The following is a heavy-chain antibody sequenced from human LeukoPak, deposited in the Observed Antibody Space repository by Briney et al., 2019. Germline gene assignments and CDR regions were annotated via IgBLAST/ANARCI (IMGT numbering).Heavy chain of an antibody. J-gene: IGHJ4*02. Sequence: ASVKVSCKASGYTFTSYGISWVRQAPGQGLEWMGWISAYNGTTNYAQTLQGRVTMTTDTSTSTAYMELRSLRSDDTAVYYCARGLPIAVAGTDHYFDYWGQGTLVTVSS. CDR1: GYTFTSYG. CDR2: ISAYNGTT. CDR3: ARGLPIAVAGTDHYFDY. V-gene: IGHV1-18*01. D-gene: IGHD6-19*01.